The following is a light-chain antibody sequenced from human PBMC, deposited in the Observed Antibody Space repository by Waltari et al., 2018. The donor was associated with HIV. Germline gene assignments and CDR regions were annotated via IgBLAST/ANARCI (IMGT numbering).Light chain of an antibody. CDR3: ATWDDNLSGVV. V-gene: IGLV1-47*01. CDR2: RNN. Sequence: QSVLTQPPSASGTPGQRVTISCSGSSSDIGSYYVYWFQQLPGTAPKLLIYRNNQRPSGVPDRFSGYKSGTSASLAISGLRSEDEADYYCATWDDNLSGVVFGGGTKLTVL. CDR1: SSDIGSYY. J-gene: IGLJ2*01.